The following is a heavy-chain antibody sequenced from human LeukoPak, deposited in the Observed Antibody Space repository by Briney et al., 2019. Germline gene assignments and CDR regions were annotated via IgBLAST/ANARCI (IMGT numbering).Heavy chain of an antibody. V-gene: IGHV4-59*08. D-gene: IGHD5-12*01. J-gene: IGHJ5*02. CDR1: GGSISSYY. CDR2: IYYSGST. CDR3: ARQPVLGYSGSGP. Sequence: PSETLSLTCTVSGGSISSYYWSWIRQPPGKGLEWIGYIYYSGSTNYNPSLKSRVTISVDTSKNQFSLKLSSVTAADTAVYYCARQPVLGYSGSGPWGQGTLVTVSS.